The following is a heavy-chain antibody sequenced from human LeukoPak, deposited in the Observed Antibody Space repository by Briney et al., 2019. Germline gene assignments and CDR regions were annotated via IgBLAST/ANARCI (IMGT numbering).Heavy chain of an antibody. Sequence: GGSLRLSCAASGFTFSSYAMSWVRQAPGKGLEWVSSISSSSSYIYYADSVKGRFTISRDNAKNSLYLQMNSLRAEDTAVYYCASAQLGYCSSTSCYSAFDIWGQGTMVTVSS. CDR3: ASAQLGYCSSTSCYSAFDI. J-gene: IGHJ3*02. D-gene: IGHD2-2*02. CDR2: ISSSSSYI. V-gene: IGHV3-21*01. CDR1: GFTFSSYA.